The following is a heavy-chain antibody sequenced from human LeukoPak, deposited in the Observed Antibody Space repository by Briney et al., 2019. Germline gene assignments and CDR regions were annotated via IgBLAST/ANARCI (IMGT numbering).Heavy chain of an antibody. CDR2: INHSGST. J-gene: IGHJ2*01. D-gene: IGHD6-13*01. CDR1: GGSFSGYY. V-gene: IGHV4-34*01. Sequence: SETLSLTCAVYGGSFSGYYWSWIRQPPGKGLEWIGEINHSGSTNYNPSLKSRVTISVDTSKNQFSLQLNSVTPEDTAVYYCAYSSSWLNWYFDLWGRGTLVTVSS. CDR3: AYSSSWLNWYFDL.